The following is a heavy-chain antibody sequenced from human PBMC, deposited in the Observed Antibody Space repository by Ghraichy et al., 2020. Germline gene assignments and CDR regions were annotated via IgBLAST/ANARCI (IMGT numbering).Heavy chain of an antibody. J-gene: IGHJ3*02. Sequence: SETLSLTCAVYGGSFSGYYWSWIRQPPGKGLEWIGEINHSGSTNYNPSLKSRVTISVDTSKNQFSLKLSSVTAADTAVYYCARATGVGAIRPARKAGAFDIWGQGTMVTVSS. D-gene: IGHD1-26*01. V-gene: IGHV4-34*01. CDR2: INHSGST. CDR1: GGSFSGYY. CDR3: ARATGVGAIRPARKAGAFDI.